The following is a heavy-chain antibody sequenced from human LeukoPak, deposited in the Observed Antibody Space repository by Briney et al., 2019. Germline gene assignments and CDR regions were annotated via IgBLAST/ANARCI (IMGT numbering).Heavy chain of an antibody. Sequence: PGGSLRFSCAASGFTFSSYEMNWVRQAPGKGLEWVSYISSSGSTIYYADSVKGRFTISRDNAKNSLYLQMNSLRAEDTAVYYCARDGGAAAGAFGYWGQGTLVTVSS. CDR1: GFTFSSYE. J-gene: IGHJ4*02. CDR2: ISSSGSTI. D-gene: IGHD6-13*01. V-gene: IGHV3-48*03. CDR3: ARDGGAAAGAFGY.